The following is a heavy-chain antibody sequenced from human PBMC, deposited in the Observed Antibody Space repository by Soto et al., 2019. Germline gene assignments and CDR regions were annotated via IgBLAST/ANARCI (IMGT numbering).Heavy chain of an antibody. J-gene: IGHJ6*02. CDR3: ARVRGYSGYDYYYYGMDV. D-gene: IGHD5-12*01. V-gene: IGHV1-69*13. Sequence: SVKVSCKASAGTFSSYAISWVRQAPGQGLEWMGGIIPIFGTANYAQKFQGRVTITADESTSTAYMELSSLRSEDTAVYYCARVRGYSGYDYYYYGMDVWGQGTTVTVSS. CDR1: AGTFSSYA. CDR2: IIPIFGTA.